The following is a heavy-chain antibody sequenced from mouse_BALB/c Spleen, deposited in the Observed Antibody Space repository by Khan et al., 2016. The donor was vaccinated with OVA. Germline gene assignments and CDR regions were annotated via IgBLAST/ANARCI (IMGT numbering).Heavy chain of an antibody. J-gene: IGHJ3*01. V-gene: IGHV1-26*01. D-gene: IGHD2-4*01. CDR1: GYSFTLYY. Sequence: VQLKQSGPDLVKPGASVKISCKASGYSFTLYYMSWVKQSHGKSLEWIGRVNPNTDNINYNQEFKGKAILTVDKSSNTAYMELRSLTSEDSEVYFCASEYDCFASWGQGTLVTVSA. CDR3: ASEYDCFAS. CDR2: VNPNTDNI.